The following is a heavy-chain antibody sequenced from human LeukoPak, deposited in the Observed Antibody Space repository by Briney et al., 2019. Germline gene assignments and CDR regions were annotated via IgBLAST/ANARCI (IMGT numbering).Heavy chain of an antibody. V-gene: IGHV3-7*03. CDR3: ARGGGLDV. CDR1: GFTFSSYS. Sequence: GGSLRLSCAASGFTFSSYSMNWVRQAPGKGLEWVASINHNGNVNYYVDSVKGRFTISRDNAKNSLYLQMSNLRAEDTAVYFCARGGGLDVWGQGATVTVSS. J-gene: IGHJ6*02. CDR2: INHNGNVN. D-gene: IGHD3-16*01.